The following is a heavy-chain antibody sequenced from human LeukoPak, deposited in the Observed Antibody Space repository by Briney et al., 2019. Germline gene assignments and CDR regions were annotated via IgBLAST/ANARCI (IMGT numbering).Heavy chain of an antibody. V-gene: IGHV4-59*08. Sequence: PSETLSLTCTVSDGSISSYYWSWIRQPPGKGLEWIGYIYYSGSTNYNPSLKSRVTISVDTSKNQFSLKLSSVTAADTAVYYCARLQVYYFDYWGQGTLVTVSS. CDR3: ARLQVYYFDY. CDR1: DGSISSYY. CDR2: IYYSGST. J-gene: IGHJ4*02. D-gene: IGHD2-8*01.